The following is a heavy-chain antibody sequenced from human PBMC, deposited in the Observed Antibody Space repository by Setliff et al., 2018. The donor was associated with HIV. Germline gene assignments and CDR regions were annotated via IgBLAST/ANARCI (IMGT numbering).Heavy chain of an antibody. J-gene: IGHJ4*02. CDR1: GFTVSTNY. V-gene: IGHV3-53*01. CDR2: IYSDASSGST. CDR3: APPPRGGPGFSY. Sequence: GGSLRLSCAASGFTVSTNYMNWVRQAPGKGLEWVSVIYSDASSGSTYYADSVKGRFTISIDNSKNTLYLQMNSLRADDTAVYYCAPPPRGGPGFSYWGQGTLVTVSS. D-gene: IGHD3-10*01.